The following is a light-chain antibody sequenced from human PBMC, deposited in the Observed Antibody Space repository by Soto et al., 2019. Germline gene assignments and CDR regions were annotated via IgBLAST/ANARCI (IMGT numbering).Light chain of an antibody. CDR1: QSFSTW. V-gene: IGKV1-5*03. Sequence: DIQMTQSPSTLSASVGDRVTITCRASQSFSTWLAWNQQKPGKAPNLLIYKTSILESGVPSRSSGSGSGTEFTLTISSLQPDDFATYYCQQYNSNPLTFGGGTKVEIK. CDR2: KTS. J-gene: IGKJ4*01. CDR3: QQYNSNPLT.